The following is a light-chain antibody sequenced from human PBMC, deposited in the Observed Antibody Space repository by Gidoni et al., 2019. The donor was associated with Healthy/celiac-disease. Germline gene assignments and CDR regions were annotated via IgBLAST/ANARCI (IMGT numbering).Light chain of an antibody. J-gene: IGKJ1*01. Sequence: EIVMTQSPATLSVSPGERATLSCRASQSVSSNLAWYQQKPGQAPRLLIYGASTRATGIPARFSGSGSGIEFTLTISSLQSEYFAVYYCQQYNNWWTFGQGTKVEIK. V-gene: IGKV3-15*01. CDR3: QQYNNWWT. CDR2: GAS. CDR1: QSVSSN.